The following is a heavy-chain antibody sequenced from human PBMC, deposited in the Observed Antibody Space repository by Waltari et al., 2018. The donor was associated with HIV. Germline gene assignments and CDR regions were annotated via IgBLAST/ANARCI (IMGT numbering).Heavy chain of an antibody. J-gene: IGHJ4*02. CDR1: GFTFSRFV. CDR2: VSSSGETT. Sequence: EVQLLESGGGLVLPGGSLRLSCGASGFTFSRFVMTWVRQAPGKWVDWVAVVSSSGETTFYASSGEGRFTISRDNSKNTVFLEMTSLRVEDTAVYYCAKGGPNLAPSSIDSWGQGTLVTVSS. D-gene: IGHD2-21*01. V-gene: IGHV3-23*01. CDR3: AKGGPNLAPSSIDS.